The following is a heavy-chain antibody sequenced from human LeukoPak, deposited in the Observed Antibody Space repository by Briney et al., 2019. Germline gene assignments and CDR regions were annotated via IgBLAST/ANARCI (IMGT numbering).Heavy chain of an antibody. CDR3: ASREVTTLIDY. CDR1: GFTFSDYY. V-gene: IGHV4-4*08. Sequence: PGGSLRLSCAASGFTFSDYYMSWIRQAPGKGLEWIGRIYTSGSIDYNPSLKSRVTISVDTSKNQFSLKLSSVTAADTAVYYCASREVTTLIDYWGQGTLVTVSS. J-gene: IGHJ4*02. D-gene: IGHD4-17*01. CDR2: IYTSGSI.